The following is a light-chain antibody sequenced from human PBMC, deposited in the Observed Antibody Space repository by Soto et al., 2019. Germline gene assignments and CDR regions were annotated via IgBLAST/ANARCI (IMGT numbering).Light chain of an antibody. CDR2: DAS. Sequence: ELVLTQSPGTLSLSPGHRATLSCRASQTFVSTYLAWYQQKPGQAPRLLIYDASNRATGIPDRFSGSGPGPDFTLTISRLEPEDFAVYYCHYYGGSPTFGGGTKVEV. V-gene: IGKV3-20*01. CDR1: QTFVSTY. J-gene: IGKJ4*01. CDR3: HYYGGSPT.